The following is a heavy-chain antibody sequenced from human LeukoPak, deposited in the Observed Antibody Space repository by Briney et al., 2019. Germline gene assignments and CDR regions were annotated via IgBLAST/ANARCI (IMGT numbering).Heavy chain of an antibody. D-gene: IGHD4-23*01. CDR1: GFTFSSYE. J-gene: IGHJ3*02. V-gene: IGHV3-48*03. CDR3: ARATTTVVTFGAFDI. Sequence: PGGSLRLSCAASGFTFSSYEMNWVRQAPGKGLEWVSYINGGGSTIYYADSVKGRFTISRDNAKNSLYLQMSSLRAEDTAVYYCARATTTVVTFGAFDIWGQGTMVTVSS. CDR2: INGGGSTI.